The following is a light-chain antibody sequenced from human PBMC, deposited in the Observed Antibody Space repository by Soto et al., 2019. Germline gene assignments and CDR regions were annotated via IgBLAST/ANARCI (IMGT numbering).Light chain of an antibody. CDR1: GSDVGGYNY. CDR3: SSYTTSSTLVV. J-gene: IGLJ2*01. CDR2: DVS. Sequence: QSALTQPASVSGSPGQSITISCTGTGSDVGGYNYVSWYQQHPGKAPKLMIYDVSNRPSGVSIRFSGSKSGNTASLTISGRQAEDEADYYCSSYTTSSTLVVFGGGTKLTVL. V-gene: IGLV2-14*03.